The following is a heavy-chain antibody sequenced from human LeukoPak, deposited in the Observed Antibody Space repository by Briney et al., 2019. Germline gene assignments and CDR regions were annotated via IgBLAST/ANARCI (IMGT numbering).Heavy chain of an antibody. Sequence: SVKVSCKASGGTFSSYAISWVRQAPGQGLEWMGGIIPIFGTANYAQKFQGRVTITADESTSTVYMELSSLRSEDTAVYYCARDSITMIVAQKVPFQHWGQGTLVTVSS. CDR3: ARDSITMIVAQKVPFQH. J-gene: IGHJ1*01. V-gene: IGHV1-69*13. CDR2: IIPIFGTA. CDR1: GGTFSSYA. D-gene: IGHD3-22*01.